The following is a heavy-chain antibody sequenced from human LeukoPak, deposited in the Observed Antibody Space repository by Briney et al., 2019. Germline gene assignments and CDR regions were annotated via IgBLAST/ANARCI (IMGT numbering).Heavy chain of an antibody. CDR2: VADDEKTI. J-gene: IGHJ4*02. CDR1: GFTFTGHS. Sequence: GGSLRLSCAASGFTFTGHSMHWVRQAPGKGLEWVAVVADDEKTIFYADSLKGRFTISRDNSKNTLYLQMNSLRAEDTAVYYCARDTGSWGQGTLVTVSS. V-gene: IGHV3-30*14. CDR3: ARDTGS. D-gene: IGHD3-10*01.